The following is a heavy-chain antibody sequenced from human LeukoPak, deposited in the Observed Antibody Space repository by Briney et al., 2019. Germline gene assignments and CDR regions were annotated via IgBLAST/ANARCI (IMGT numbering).Heavy chain of an antibody. D-gene: IGHD3-22*01. Sequence: PGGSLRLSCAASGFTFSSYEMNWVRQAPGKGLEWVSVIYSGGSTYYADSVKGRFTISRDNSKNTLYLQMNSLRAEDTAVYYCARDPLLHDSSGYTDYWGQGTLVTVSS. CDR1: GFTFSSYE. V-gene: IGHV3-66*01. CDR2: IYSGGST. CDR3: ARDPLLHDSSGYTDY. J-gene: IGHJ4*02.